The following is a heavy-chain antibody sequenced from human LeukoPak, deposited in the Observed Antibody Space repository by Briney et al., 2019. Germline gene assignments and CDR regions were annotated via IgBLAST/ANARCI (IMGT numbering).Heavy chain of an antibody. CDR1: GYTFTNYV. J-gene: IGHJ5*02. V-gene: IGHV1-18*01. CDR3: ALAYRRITFGGVIAPWAA. CDR2: ISAYNGNT. Sequence: GASVKVSCKASGYTFTNYVITWVRQAPGQGLEWMGWISAYNGNTNYAQKLQGRVTMTTDTSTSTAYMELSSLRSEDTAVYYCALAYRRITFGGVIAPWAAWGQGTLVTVSS. D-gene: IGHD3-16*02.